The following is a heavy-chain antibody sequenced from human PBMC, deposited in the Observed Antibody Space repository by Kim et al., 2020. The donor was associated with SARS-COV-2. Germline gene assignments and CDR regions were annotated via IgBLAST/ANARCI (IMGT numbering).Heavy chain of an antibody. CDR2: IYYSGST. CDR1: GGSISSGGYY. V-gene: IGHV4-31*03. J-gene: IGHJ5*01. D-gene: IGHD5-12*01. CDR3: AGAPPWLRWFAS. Sequence: SETLSLTCTVSGGSISSGGYYWSWIRQHPGKGLEWIGYIYYSGSTYYNPSLKSRVTISVDTSKTRFPLRLSSWPAAAPAVYSFAGAPPWLRWFASWC.